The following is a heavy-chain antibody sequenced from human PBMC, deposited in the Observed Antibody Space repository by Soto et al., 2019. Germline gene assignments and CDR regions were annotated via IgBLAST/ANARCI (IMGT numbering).Heavy chain of an antibody. J-gene: IGHJ6*02. Sequence: ASVKVSCKASGGTFADFIMNWVRQTPGQGLEWMGGIVPMFGTPTYAEKFKGRVTISATGSTSTAYMELTSLRSEDTAVYYCARNGTYSSSLSQYSGMDVWGQGTTVPVSS. CDR3: ARNGTYSSSLSQYSGMDV. D-gene: IGHD6-19*01. CDR2: IVPMFGTP. V-gene: IGHV1-69*13. CDR1: GGTFADFI.